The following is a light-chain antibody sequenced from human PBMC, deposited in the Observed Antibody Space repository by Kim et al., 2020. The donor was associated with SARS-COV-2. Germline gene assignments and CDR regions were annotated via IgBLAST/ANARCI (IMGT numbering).Light chain of an antibody. V-gene: IGLV1-44*01. CDR2: NSN. Sequence: QSVPTQPPSASGTPGQRVTISCSGSSSSIGSNTVNWYQQYPGTAPKVLIYNSNQRPSGVPDRFSGSKSGTSASLAISGLQSEDEADYYCAAWDDSLSGWVFGGGTKVTVL. CDR3: AAWDDSLSGWV. J-gene: IGLJ3*02. CDR1: SSSIGSNT.